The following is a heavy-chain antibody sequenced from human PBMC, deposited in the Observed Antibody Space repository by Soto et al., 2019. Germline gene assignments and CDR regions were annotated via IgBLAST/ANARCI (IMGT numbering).Heavy chain of an antibody. CDR3: AGDGRMSVPNNHRFDN. D-gene: IGHD4-4*01. CDR2: TYYRSKWYN. J-gene: IGHJ4*02. Sequence: PSQTLSLTCAISVDSVSGNSPAWNWARQSPSRGLEWLGRTYYRSKWYNDYAVSVKSRITINPDTSKNQCSLQLNSVTPEDTAVYYCAGDGRMSVPNNHRFDNWAQGTLVTVSS. CDR1: VDSVSGNSPA. V-gene: IGHV6-1*01.